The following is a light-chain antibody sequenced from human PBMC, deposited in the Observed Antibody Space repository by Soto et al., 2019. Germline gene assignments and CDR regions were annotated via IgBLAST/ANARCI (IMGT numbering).Light chain of an antibody. CDR3: TSYTSSSTFYVV. CDR2: DVS. V-gene: IGLV2-18*02. Sequence: QSVLTQPPSVSGSPGQSVTISCTGTSSDVGSYNRVSWYQQPPGTAPKLMIYDVSNRPSGVPDRFSGSKSGNTASLTISGLQAEDEADYYCTSYTSSSTFYVVFGGGTKLTVL. CDR1: SSDVGSYNR. J-gene: IGLJ2*01.